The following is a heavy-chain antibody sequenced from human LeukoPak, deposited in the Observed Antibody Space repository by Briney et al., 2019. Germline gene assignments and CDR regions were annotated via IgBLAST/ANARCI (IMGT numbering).Heavy chain of an antibody. CDR2: IYPGDSDT. CDR1: GYSFTSYW. CDR3: ARSSSSSWFTVKYYFDY. J-gene: IGHJ4*02. V-gene: IGHV5-51*01. D-gene: IGHD6-13*01. Sequence: GESLKISCKGSGYSFTSYWIGWVRQMPGKGLEWMGIIYPGDSDTRYSPPFQGQVTISADKSISTAYLQWSSLKASDTAMYYCARSSSSSWFTVKYYFDYWGQGTLVTVSS.